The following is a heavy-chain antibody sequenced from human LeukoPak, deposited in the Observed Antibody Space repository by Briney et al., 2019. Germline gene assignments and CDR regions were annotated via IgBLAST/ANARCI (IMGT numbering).Heavy chain of an antibody. D-gene: IGHD6-19*01. CDR1: GFIFSNYG. Sequence: GGSLRLSCAASGFIFSNYGMNWVRQAPGKGLEWVAAISASGSATSYADSVRGRFTISRDNSKSTTYLQMNSLRAEDTAVFYCARDQWLVATYFDYWGQGTLVTVSS. V-gene: IGHV3-23*01. J-gene: IGHJ4*02. CDR2: ISASGSAT. CDR3: ARDQWLVATYFDY.